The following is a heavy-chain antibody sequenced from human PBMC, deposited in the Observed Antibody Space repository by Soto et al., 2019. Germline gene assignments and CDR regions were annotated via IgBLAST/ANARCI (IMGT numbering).Heavy chain of an antibody. CDR3: ARTYYDFWRGGGGYYFDY. J-gene: IGHJ4*02. V-gene: IGHV4-59*08. D-gene: IGHD3-3*01. CDR2: IYYSGST. CDR1: GGSISSYY. Sequence: QVQLQESGPGLVKPSETLSLTCTVSGGSISSYYWSWIRQPPGKGLEWIGYIYYSGSTNYNPSLKSRVTISVDTSKNQFSLELSSVTAADTAVYYCARTYYDFWRGGGGYYFDYWGQGTLVTVSS.